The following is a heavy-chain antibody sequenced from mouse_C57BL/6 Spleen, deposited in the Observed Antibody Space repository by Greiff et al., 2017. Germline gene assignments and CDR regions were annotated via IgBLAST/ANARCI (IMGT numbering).Heavy chain of an antibody. D-gene: IGHD1-1*01. CDR3: ASDYGSSYGYFDV. Sequence: QVQLQQPGAELVKPGASVKLSCKASGYTFTSYWMQWVKQRPGQGLEWIGEIDPSDSYTNYNQKFKGKATLTVDTSSSAAYMQLSSLTSEDSAVYCCASDYGSSYGYFDVWGTGTTVTVSS. CDR2: IDPSDSYT. CDR1: GYTFTSYW. V-gene: IGHV1-50*01. J-gene: IGHJ1*03.